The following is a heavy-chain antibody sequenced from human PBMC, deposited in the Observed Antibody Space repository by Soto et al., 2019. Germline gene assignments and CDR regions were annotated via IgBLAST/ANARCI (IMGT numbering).Heavy chain of an antibody. CDR1: GYTFTSYG. V-gene: IGHV1-18*04. D-gene: IGHD3-22*01. CDR2: ISAYSGST. J-gene: IGHJ4*02. Sequence: ASVKVSCKASGYTFTSYGIRWVRQAPGQGLEWMGWISAYSGSTNYAQKFQGRVTMTRDTSTSTAYMELRRLRSDDTAVDYCARDSHARDTYYYDSSCYCSDYWGQGTLVTVSS. CDR3: ARDSHARDTYYYDSSCYCSDY.